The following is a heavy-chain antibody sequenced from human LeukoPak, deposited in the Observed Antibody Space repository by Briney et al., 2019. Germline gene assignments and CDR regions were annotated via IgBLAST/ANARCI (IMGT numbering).Heavy chain of an antibody. J-gene: IGHJ4*02. CDR1: GFTFSSYG. V-gene: IGHV3-20*04. D-gene: IGHD3-22*01. Sequence: GGSLRLSCAASGFTFSSYGMHWVRQAPGKGLEWVSGINWNGGSTGYADSVKGRFTISRDNAKNSLYLQMNSLRAEDTALYYCARGYYYDSSGYYYGHAYWGQGTLVTVSS. CDR2: INWNGGST. CDR3: ARGYYYDSSGYYYGHAY.